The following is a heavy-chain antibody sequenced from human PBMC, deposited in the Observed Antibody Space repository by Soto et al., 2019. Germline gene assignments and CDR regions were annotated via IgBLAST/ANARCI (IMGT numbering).Heavy chain of an antibody. CDR1: GFTFTSSS. CDR2: ITVGSGNT. J-gene: IGHJ4*02. V-gene: IGHV1-58*01. D-gene: IGHD3-22*01. Sequence: ASVKVSCKASGFTFTSSSVQWVRQARGQRLEWIGWITVGSGNTNYAQKFQERVTITRDMSTSTAYMELSNLRSEDTAVYYCAAGDSSGYYGGWGQGTQVTVSS. CDR3: AAGDSSGYYGG.